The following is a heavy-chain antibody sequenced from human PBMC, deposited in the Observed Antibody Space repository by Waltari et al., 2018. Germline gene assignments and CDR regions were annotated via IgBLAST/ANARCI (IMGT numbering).Heavy chain of an antibody. CDR3: AKTGWSSYDY. CDR2: ISGSGETT. J-gene: IGHJ4*02. CDR1: GFIFSSHA. D-gene: IGHD6-19*01. Sequence: EVQLVESGGGFVQPGGSLRLSSTASGFIFSSHAVTWVRQAPGRGLEWVSAISGSGETTYYADSVKGRFTISRDNSKNTLYLQMNSLRVEDTAVYFCAKTGWSSYDYWGQGTLVSVSS. V-gene: IGHV3-23*04.